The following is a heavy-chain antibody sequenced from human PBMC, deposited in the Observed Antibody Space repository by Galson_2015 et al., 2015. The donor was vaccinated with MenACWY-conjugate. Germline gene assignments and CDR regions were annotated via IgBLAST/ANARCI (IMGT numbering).Heavy chain of an antibody. J-gene: IGHJ6*03. Sequence: SLRLSCAASGFSFSSYRMTWVRQAPGKGLEWVSSIGSNSKYIYYADSVKGRFTISRDNAKNTLYLQMNSLRAEDTAVYYCARSFVPGSDRKNYYMDVWGKGTTVTVS. D-gene: IGHD3-16*02. V-gene: IGHV3-21*01. CDR1: GFSFSSYR. CDR3: ARSFVPGSDRKNYYMDV. CDR2: IGSNSKYI.